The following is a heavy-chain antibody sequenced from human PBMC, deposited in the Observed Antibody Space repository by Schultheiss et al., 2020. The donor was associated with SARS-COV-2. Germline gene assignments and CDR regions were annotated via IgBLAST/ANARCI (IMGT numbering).Heavy chain of an antibody. J-gene: IGHJ6*02. CDR2: IYYSGST. V-gene: IGHV4-59*06. CDR1: GGSISSYY. Sequence: SETLSLTCTVYGGSISSYYWSWIRQPPGKGLEWIGYIYYSGSTYYNPSLKSRVTISVDTSKNQFSLKLSSVTAADTAVYYCARTMVLSYYYVMGVWGQGATVTVSS. D-gene: IGHD4-23*01. CDR3: ARTMVLSYYYVMGV.